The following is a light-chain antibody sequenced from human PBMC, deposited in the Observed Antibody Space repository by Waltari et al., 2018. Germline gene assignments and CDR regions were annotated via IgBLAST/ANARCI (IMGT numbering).Light chain of an antibody. J-gene: IGKJ1*01. V-gene: IGKV3-15*01. Sequence: EIVMTQSPASLSLSPGERASLSCRASQSISTNLAWYQQIPGPAPRLLIYGADTRATGIPARFSGSVSGSEFTLTISCLQSEDFGVYYCQQYNDWPPWTFGQGTKVEIK. CDR3: QQYNDWPPWT. CDR1: QSISTN. CDR2: GAD.